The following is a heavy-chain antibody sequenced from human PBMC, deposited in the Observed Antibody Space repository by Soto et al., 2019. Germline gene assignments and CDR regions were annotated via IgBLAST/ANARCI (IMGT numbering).Heavy chain of an antibody. CDR2: ISAYNGNT. V-gene: IGHV1-18*01. J-gene: IGHJ4*02. CDR3: ARVGRYCSSTSCHDY. CDR1: GYTFTSYG. Sequence: GASVKVSCKASGYTFTSYGISWVRQAPGQGLEWMGWISAYNGNTNYAQKLQGRVTMTTDTSTSTAYMELRSLRSDDTAVYYCARVGRYCSSTSCHDYWGQGTLVTVS. D-gene: IGHD2-2*01.